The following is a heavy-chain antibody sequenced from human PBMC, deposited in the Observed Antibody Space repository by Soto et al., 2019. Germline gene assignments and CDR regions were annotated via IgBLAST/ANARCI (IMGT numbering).Heavy chain of an antibody. CDR1: GYNFAGYW. D-gene: IGHD1-1*01. Sequence: PGESLKISCKGSGYNFAGYWIAWVRQMPGKGLELMGIIYPSDSDTRYRPSFQGQVTISADKSISSAYLQWSSLRASNTAMYYCARRGVSTRTFDYWGHGTPLTVSS. CDR2: IYPSDSDT. J-gene: IGHJ4*01. CDR3: ARRGVSTRTFDY. V-gene: IGHV5-51*01.